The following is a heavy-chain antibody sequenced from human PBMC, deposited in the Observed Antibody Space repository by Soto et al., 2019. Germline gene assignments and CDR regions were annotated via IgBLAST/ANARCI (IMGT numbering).Heavy chain of an antibody. J-gene: IGHJ4*02. Sequence: EVQLVETGGGLIQPGGSLKLSCAATGFTVSRSMSWVRQAPGRGLECVSFIYDDGNTYYTDSVKGRFTISRDISKNTLYLQMDSLRVEDTAVYFCARDASGPFDYWGPGTPVTVSS. D-gene: IGHD6-25*01. CDR3: ARDASGPFDY. CDR2: IYDDGNT. CDR1: GFTVSRS. V-gene: IGHV3-53*02.